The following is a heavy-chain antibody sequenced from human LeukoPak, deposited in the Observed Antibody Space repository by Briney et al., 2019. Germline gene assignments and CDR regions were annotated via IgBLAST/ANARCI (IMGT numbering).Heavy chain of an antibody. CDR2: IIPILGIA. CDR1: GGTFSSYT. D-gene: IGHD2-2*01. J-gene: IGHJ4*02. Sequence: SVKVSCKASGGTFSSYTISWVRQAPGQGLEWMGRIIPILGIANYAQKFQGRVTITADKSTSTAYMELSSLRSEDTAVYYCASGNSVVVPAALRSFDYWGQGTLVTVSS. V-gene: IGHV1-69*02. CDR3: ASGNSVVVPAALRSFDY.